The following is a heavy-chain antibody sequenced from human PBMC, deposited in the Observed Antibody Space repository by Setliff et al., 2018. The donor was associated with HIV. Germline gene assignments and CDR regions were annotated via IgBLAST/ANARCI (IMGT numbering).Heavy chain of an antibody. CDR2: INADGSST. D-gene: IGHD7-27*01. Sequence: PGGSLRLSCAASGFTFSTSWMNWVRQAPGKGLVWVARINADGSSTSYADSVKGRFTISRDNAKNSLYLQMNSLRAEDTAVYYCARDLGILDAFDIWGQGTMVTVSS. V-gene: IGHV3-74*01. J-gene: IGHJ3*02. CDR1: GFTFSTSW. CDR3: ARDLGILDAFDI.